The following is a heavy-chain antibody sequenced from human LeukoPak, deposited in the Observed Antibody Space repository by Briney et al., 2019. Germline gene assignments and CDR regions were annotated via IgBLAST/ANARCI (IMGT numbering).Heavy chain of an antibody. V-gene: IGHV1-18*01. CDR2: ISTYNDNP. Sequence: GASVTVSCKASGYTFSKYDITWVRQAPGQGLECMGWISTYNDNPNYAQKFQGRVTMTTDTSTSTAYLDLRSLRSDDTAVYFCAGLMGPPDYWGQGTRVTVSS. CDR1: GYTFSKYD. J-gene: IGHJ4*02. D-gene: IGHD2-8*01. CDR3: AGLMGPPDY.